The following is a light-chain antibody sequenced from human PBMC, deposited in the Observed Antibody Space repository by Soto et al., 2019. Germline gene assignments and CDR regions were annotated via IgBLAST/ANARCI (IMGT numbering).Light chain of an antibody. J-gene: IGKJ2*01. CDR2: AAS. Sequence: DIQMTQSPSSLSASVGETITITCRASQSISSSLNWFQHSPGQPPKLLLFAASNLHAGVPPRFSGSGSGTEFTLTISRLQSEDFAIFYCQQYSNWPYTFGQGTKVDIK. CDR3: QQYSNWPYT. CDR1: QSISSS. V-gene: IGKV1-39*01.